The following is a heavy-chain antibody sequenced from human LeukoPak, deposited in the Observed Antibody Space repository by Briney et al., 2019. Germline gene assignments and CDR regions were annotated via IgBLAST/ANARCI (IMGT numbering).Heavy chain of an antibody. CDR2: IYHSGST. V-gene: IGHV4-38-2*02. CDR3: ARYDSSGYAPLDAFDI. Sequence: SETLSLTCTVSGYSISSGYYWGCIRQPPGKGLAWIGSIYHSGSTYYNASLKSRVTISVDTSKNQFSLKLSSVTAADTAVYYCARYDSSGYAPLDAFDIWGQGTMVTVSS. CDR1: GYSISSGYY. D-gene: IGHD3-22*01. J-gene: IGHJ3*02.